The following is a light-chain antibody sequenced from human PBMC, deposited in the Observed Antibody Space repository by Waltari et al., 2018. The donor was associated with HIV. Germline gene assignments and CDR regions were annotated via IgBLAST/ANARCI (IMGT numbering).Light chain of an antibody. J-gene: IGKJ3*01. CDR3: QQYNDLPFT. V-gene: IGKV1-33*01. CDR2: DAS. CDR1: QDINNN. Sequence: DIRMTQSPSSLSAPIAASVTLTCQATQDINNNLNWYQQKTGQAPKLLIYDASVLETGVSSRFTGSGSGTNFTLTITSPQPEDVATYFCQQYNDLPFTFGPGTKV.